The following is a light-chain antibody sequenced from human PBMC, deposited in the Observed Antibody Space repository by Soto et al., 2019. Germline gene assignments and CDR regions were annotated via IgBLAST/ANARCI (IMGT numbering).Light chain of an antibody. CDR2: AAS. CDR3: HQANSFPYT. V-gene: IGKV1-12*01. Sequence: DIQMTQSPSSVSASVGDRVTITCRASKGISSWLAWYQQKPGKAPKILIYAASSLQSGVPSSISGSGAWTDFTLTISSLPPEDFATYYCHQANSFPYTFGQGTKLEIK. CDR1: KGISSW. J-gene: IGKJ2*01.